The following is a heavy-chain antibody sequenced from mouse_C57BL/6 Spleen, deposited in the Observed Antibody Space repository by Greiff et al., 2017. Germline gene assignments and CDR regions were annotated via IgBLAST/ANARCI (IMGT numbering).Heavy chain of an antibody. Sequence: DVKLVESGGGLVKPGGSLKLSCAAFGFTFSSYTMSWVRQTPEKRLEWVATISGGGGNTYYPDSVKGRFTISRDNAKNTLYLQMSSLRSEDTALYYCARRYGSHWYFDVWGTGTTVTVSS. CDR2: ISGGGGNT. J-gene: IGHJ1*03. CDR1: GFTFSSYT. V-gene: IGHV5-9*01. D-gene: IGHD1-1*01. CDR3: ARRYGSHWYFDV.